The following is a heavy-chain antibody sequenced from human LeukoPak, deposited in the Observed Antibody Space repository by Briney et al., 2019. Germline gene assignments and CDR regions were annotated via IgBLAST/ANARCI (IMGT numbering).Heavy chain of an antibody. CDR3: AQGGSEIYYFYHGMDV. CDR2: ISYDGSNK. J-gene: IGHJ6*02. V-gene: IGHV3-30*03. D-gene: IGHD3-10*01. Sequence: GVSLRLSCAASGFSFNSYAIHWVRQAPGKGLEWVTAISYDGSNKHYADSVRGRFTISRDNSKNTLYLQMNSLRTEDTAVYYCAQGGSEIYYFYHGMDVWGRGTTVTVSS. CDR1: GFSFNSYA.